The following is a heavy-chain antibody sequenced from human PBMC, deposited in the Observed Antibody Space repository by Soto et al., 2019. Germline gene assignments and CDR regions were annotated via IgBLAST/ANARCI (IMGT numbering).Heavy chain of an antibody. CDR1: GFAFSNYA. D-gene: IGHD3-22*01. CDR2: ISYDGSNK. V-gene: IGHV3-30*18. J-gene: IGHJ4*02. Sequence: QVQLVESGGGVVQPGRSLRLSCAASGFAFSNYAMHWVRQAPGKGLEWVAFISYDGSNKYYTDSVKGRFTIYRDNSKNTLFLQMNSLRAEDTAVYYCAKGPWYFDISAYWFDYWGQGTLVTVSS. CDR3: AKGPWYFDISAYWFDY.